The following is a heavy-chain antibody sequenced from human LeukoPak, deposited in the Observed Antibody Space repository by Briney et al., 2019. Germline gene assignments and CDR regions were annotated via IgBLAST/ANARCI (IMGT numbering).Heavy chain of an antibody. D-gene: IGHD5-18*01. V-gene: IGHV4-30-2*01. CDR1: GGSISSGGYY. Sequence: SQTLSLTCTVSGGSISSGGYYWSWIRQPPGKGLEWIGYIYHSGSTYYNPSLKSRVTISVDRSKNQFSLKLSSVTAADTAVYYCARVEGSYGRYIDYWGQGTLVTVSS. CDR3: ARVEGSYGRYIDY. J-gene: IGHJ4*02. CDR2: IYHSGST.